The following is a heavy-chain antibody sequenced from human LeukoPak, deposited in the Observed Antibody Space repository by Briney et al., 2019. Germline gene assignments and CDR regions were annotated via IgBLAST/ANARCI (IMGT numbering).Heavy chain of an antibody. CDR3: AKSVRVSSSSWVDY. D-gene: IGHD6-6*01. Sequence: GGSLRLSCAASGFTFSSYAMSWVHQAPGKGLEWVSAISGSGGSTYYADSVKGRFTISRDNSKNTLYLQMNSLRAEDTAVYYCAKSVRVSSSSWVDYWGQGTLVTVSS. J-gene: IGHJ4*02. CDR1: GFTFSSYA. V-gene: IGHV3-23*01. CDR2: ISGSGGST.